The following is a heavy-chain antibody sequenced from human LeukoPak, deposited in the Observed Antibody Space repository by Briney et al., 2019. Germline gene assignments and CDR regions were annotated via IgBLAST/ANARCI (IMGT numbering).Heavy chain of an antibody. Sequence: SETLSLTCTVSGGSMTSGDYYWGWIRQSPGTGLQWIGTSYQGASLKSRVTISLDTSKNQFSLRLTSVTAADTAAYYCARVLGLYQEGMDVWGPGITVTVSS. D-gene: IGHD2-2*01. V-gene: IGHV4-61*08. CDR2: S. CDR1: GGSMTSGDYY. J-gene: IGHJ6*02. CDR3: ARVLGLYQEGMDV.